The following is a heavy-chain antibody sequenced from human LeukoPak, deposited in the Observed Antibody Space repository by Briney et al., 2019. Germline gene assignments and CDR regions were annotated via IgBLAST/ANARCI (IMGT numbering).Heavy chain of an antibody. V-gene: IGHV1-69*13. Sequence: SVKVSCKASGGTFSSYAISWVRQAPGQGLEWMGGIIPIFGTANYAQKSQGRVTITADESTSTAYMELSSLRSEDTAVYYCARAATYYYDSSGYYNDYYCYYMDVWGKGTTVTVSS. CDR1: GGTFSSYA. CDR3: ARAATYYYDSSGYYNDYYCYYMDV. J-gene: IGHJ6*03. CDR2: IIPIFGTA. D-gene: IGHD3-22*01.